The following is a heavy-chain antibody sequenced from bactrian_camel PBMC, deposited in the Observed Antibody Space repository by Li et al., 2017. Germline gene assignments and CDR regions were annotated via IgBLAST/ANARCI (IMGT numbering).Heavy chain of an antibody. Sequence: HVQLVESGGGSVQAGESLRLRCSGSGYRYTTACMGWFRQAPGKEREGVAAIDSGGSTSYADSVKGRFTASKDSAKNILYLQMSSLKSEDTAMYYCAAQGGGLHFSLLTCDRNDFASWGQGTQVTVS. D-gene: IGHD3*01. CDR1: GYRYTTAC. CDR2: IDSGGST. V-gene: IGHV3S53*01. CDR3: AAQGGGLHFSLLTCDRNDFAS. J-gene: IGHJ6*01.